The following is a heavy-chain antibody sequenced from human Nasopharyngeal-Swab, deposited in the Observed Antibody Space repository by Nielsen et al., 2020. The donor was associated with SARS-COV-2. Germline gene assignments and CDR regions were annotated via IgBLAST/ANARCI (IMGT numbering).Heavy chain of an antibody. D-gene: IGHD2-2*01. J-gene: IGHJ4*02. CDR2: IWYDGSYK. CDR3: ARDGEGYQPDDC. V-gene: IGHV3-33*01. CDR1: GFTFSSYG. Sequence: GGSLRLSCAASGFTFSSYGMHWVRQAPGKGLEWVAVIWYDGSYKYYADSVKGRFTISRDNSKNTLYLQMNSLRAEDTAFYYCARDGEGYQPDDCWGQGTLVTVSS.